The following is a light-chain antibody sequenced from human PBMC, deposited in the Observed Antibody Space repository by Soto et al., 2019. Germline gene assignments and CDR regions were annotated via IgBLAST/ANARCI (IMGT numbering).Light chain of an antibody. V-gene: IGKV3-15*01. CDR2: NAS. Sequence: IVLTQFPATLSVSPGERATLSCRAGDSIGTNVAWYQHKPGQSPRLLLYNASTRPPGVAARFSGSGSGTEFTLTISSLQPEDFAVYYCQHYNSWPVYTFGQGTKLDIK. CDR3: QHYNSWPVYT. CDR1: DSIGTN. J-gene: IGKJ2*01.